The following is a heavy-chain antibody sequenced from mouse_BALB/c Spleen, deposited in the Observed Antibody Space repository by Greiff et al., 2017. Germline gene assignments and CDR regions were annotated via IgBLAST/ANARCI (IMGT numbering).Heavy chain of an antibody. J-gene: IGHJ2*01. Sequence: EVQGVESGGGLVQPGGSLKLSCAASGFTFSSYTMSWVRQTPEKRLEWVPYISNGGGSTYYPDTVKGRFTISRDNAKNTLYLQMSSLKSEDTAMYYCARQRYFDYWGQGTTLTVSS. CDR1: GFTFSSYT. CDR2: ISNGGGST. CDR3: ARQRYFDY. V-gene: IGHV5-12-2*01.